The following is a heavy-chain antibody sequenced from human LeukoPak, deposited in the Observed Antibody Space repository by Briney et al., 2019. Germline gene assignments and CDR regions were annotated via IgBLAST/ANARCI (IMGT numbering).Heavy chain of an antibody. D-gene: IGHD5-18*01. Sequence: GGSLRLSCTASGFTFGDCAMSWFRQAPGKGLEWVGFIRSKAYGGTTEYAASVKGRFTISRDDSKSIAYLQMNSLKTEDTAVYYCTRDRAVDTAMEGAFDIWGQGTMVTVSS. CDR2: IRSKAYGGTT. CDR1: GFTFGDCA. J-gene: IGHJ3*02. CDR3: TRDRAVDTAMEGAFDI. V-gene: IGHV3-49*03.